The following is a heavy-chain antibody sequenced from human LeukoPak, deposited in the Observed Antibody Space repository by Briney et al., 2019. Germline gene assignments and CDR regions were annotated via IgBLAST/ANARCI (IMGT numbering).Heavy chain of an antibody. V-gene: IGHV3-23*01. CDR2: ISGSGGNT. J-gene: IGHJ4*02. CDR1: GFTFSHYR. D-gene: IGHD2-15*01. CDR3: AKGVDSGDTCYSSIDF. Sequence: PGGSQRLSCAASGFTFSHYRMNWVRQAPGKGLEWVSVISGSGGNTLYANSVKGRFSISRDNSKNPLYLQMNSLRAEDTAVYYCAKGVDSGDTCYSSIDFWGQGTLVTVSP.